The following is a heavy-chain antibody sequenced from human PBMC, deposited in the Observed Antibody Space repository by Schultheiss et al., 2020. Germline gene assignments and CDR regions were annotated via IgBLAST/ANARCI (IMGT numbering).Heavy chain of an antibody. V-gene: IGHV3-30*03. D-gene: IGHD3-10*01. CDR2: ISYDGSNK. J-gene: IGHJ6*02. CDR3: ARDSGGDYYYGMDV. CDR1: GFTFSSYG. Sequence: AGSLRLSCAASGFTFSSYGMHWVRQAPGKGLEWVAVISYDGSNKYYADSVKGRFTISRDNSKNTLYLQMNSLRAEDTAVYYCARDSGGDYYYGMDVWGQGTTVTVSS.